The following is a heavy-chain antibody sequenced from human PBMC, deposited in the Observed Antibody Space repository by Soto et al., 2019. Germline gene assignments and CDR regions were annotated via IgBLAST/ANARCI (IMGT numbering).Heavy chain of an antibody. CDR2: IYHSGST. V-gene: IGHV4-30-2*01. Sequence: SETLSLTCTVSGGSISSGGYSWSWIRQPPGKGLEWIGYIYHSGSTYYNPSLKSRVTISVDRSKNQFSLKLSSVTAADTAVYYCASIELWPVAPSPCMDFWGQGTTVPVSS. CDR3: ASIELWPVAPSPCMDF. J-gene: IGHJ6*02. D-gene: IGHD3-16*01. CDR1: GGSISSGGYS.